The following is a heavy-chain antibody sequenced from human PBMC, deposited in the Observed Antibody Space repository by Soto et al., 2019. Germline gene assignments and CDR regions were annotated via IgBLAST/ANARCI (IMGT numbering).Heavy chain of an antibody. CDR3: ARGANWGIVVVPAAASFDP. CDR2: IIPIFGTA. Sequence: SVKVSCKASGYTFSSYAISWVRQAPGQGLEWMGGIIPIFGTANYAQKFQGRVTITADESTSTAYMELSSLRSEDTAVYYCARGANWGIVVVPAAASFDPWGQGTLVTVSS. V-gene: IGHV1-69*13. D-gene: IGHD2-2*01. J-gene: IGHJ5*02. CDR1: GYTFSSYA.